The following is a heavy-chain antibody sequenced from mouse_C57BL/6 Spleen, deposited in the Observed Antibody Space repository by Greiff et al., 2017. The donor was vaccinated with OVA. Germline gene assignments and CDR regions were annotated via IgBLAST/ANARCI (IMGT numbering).Heavy chain of an antibody. CDR2: IDPNSGGT. D-gene: IGHD1-1*01. V-gene: IGHV1-72*01. Sequence: QVQLQQPGAELVKPGASVKLSCKASGYTFTSYWMHWVKQRPGRGLEWIGRIDPNSGGTKYNEKFKSKATLTVDKPSSTAYMQLSSLTSEDSAVYYCARHIGITTVVATPYCDYWGQGSTLTVSS. J-gene: IGHJ2*01. CDR1: GYTFTSYW. CDR3: ARHIGITTVVATPYCDY.